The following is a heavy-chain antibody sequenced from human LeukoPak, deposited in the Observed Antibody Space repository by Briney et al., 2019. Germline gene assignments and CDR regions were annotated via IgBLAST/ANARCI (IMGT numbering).Heavy chain of an antibody. V-gene: IGHV4-59*01. Sequence: SETLSLTCTVSGASISDYYWGWIRQPPGKGLEWIGYIYYSGITNSNPSLKSRVTMSVDTSKNQLSLKLSSVTAADTAVYYCARDLNRTPLGSNWGQGTLVTVSS. CDR1: GASISDYY. CDR2: IYYSGIT. J-gene: IGHJ4*02. CDR3: ARDLNRTPLGSN. D-gene: IGHD3-10*01.